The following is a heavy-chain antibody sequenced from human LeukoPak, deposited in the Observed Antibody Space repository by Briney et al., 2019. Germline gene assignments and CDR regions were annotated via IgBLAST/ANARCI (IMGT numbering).Heavy chain of an antibody. CDR2: IIPIFGTA. D-gene: IGHD5-24*01. Sequence: SAKVSCKASGGTFSSYAISWVRQAPGQGLEWMGRIIPIFGTANYAQKFQGRVTITTDESTSTAYMELSSLRSEDTAVYYCARGDVRKDGYRFDYWGQGTLVTVSS. CDR3: ARGDVRKDGYRFDY. J-gene: IGHJ4*02. V-gene: IGHV1-69*05. CDR1: GGTFSSYA.